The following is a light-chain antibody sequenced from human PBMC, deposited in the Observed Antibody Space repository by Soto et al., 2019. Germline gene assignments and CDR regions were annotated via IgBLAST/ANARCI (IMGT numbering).Light chain of an antibody. J-gene: IGLJ2*01. V-gene: IGLV2-14*01. CDR1: SSDVGGYNY. CDR2: DVS. Sequence: QSVLTQPASVSGSPGQSITISCTGTSSDVGGYNYVSWYQQHPGKAPKHMIYDVSNRPSGVSNRFSGSKSGNAASLTISGLQAEDEAAYYCSAYTSSSTLVFGGGTKLTVL. CDR3: SAYTSSSTLV.